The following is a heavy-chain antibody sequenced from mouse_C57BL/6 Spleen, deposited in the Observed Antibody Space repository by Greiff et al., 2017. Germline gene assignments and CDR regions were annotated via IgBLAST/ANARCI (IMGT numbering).Heavy chain of an antibody. CDR3: AREDYYGSSLYYFDY. CDR2: IYPGDGDT. J-gene: IGHJ2*01. CDR1: GYAFSSYW. D-gene: IGHD1-1*01. Sequence: VQLQESGAELVKPGASVKISCKASGYAFSSYWMNWVKQRPGKGLEWIGHIYPGDGDTNYNGKFKGKATRTADKSSSTAYMQLSSLTSEDSAVYFCAREDYYGSSLYYFDYWGQGTTLTVSS. V-gene: IGHV1-80*01.